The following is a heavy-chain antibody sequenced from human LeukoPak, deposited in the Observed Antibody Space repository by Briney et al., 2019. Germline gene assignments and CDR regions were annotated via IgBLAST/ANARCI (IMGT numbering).Heavy chain of an antibody. CDR1: GGSISSYY. CDR2: IYYIGSP. V-gene: IGHV4-59*01. Sequence: PSETLSLTCTVSGGSISSYYWSWIRQPPGKGLEWIASIYYIGSPKYNPSLESRVTISVDTSKNQFSLKVNSLTAADTAVYYCARDPRIVVVPAAIRAEGWFDPWGQGTLVTVSS. D-gene: IGHD2-2*02. CDR3: ARDPRIVVVPAAIRAEGWFDP. J-gene: IGHJ5*02.